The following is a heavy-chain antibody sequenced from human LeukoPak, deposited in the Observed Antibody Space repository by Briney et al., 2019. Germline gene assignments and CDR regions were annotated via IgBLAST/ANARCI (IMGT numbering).Heavy chain of an antibody. J-gene: IGHJ5*02. CDR1: GFSFSSYA. Sequence: QPGGSLRLSCAASGFSFSSYAMSWVRQAPGKGLEWVSVIYSGGSTYYADSVKGRFTISRDNSKNTLYLQMNSLRAEDTAVYYCARLLDPGAGYWFDPWGQGTLVTVSS. V-gene: IGHV3-53*01. CDR3: ARLLDPGAGYWFDP. CDR2: IYSGGST. D-gene: IGHD3/OR15-3a*01.